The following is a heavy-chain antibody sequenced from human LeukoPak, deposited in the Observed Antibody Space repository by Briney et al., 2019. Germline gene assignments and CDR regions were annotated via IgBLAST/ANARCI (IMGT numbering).Heavy chain of an antibody. V-gene: IGHV4-34*01. D-gene: IGHD4-17*01. CDR3: ARVDYGDYVIDY. CDR1: GGSFSGYY. J-gene: IGHJ4*02. CDR2: INHSGST. Sequence: KPSETLSLTCAVYGGSFSGYYWSWIRQAPGKGLEWIGEINHSGSTNYNPSLKSRVTISVDTSKNQFSLKLSSVTAADTAVYYCARVDYGDYVIDYWGQGTLVTVSS.